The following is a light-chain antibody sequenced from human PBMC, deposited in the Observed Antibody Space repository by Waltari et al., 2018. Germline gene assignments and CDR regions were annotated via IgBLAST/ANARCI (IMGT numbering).Light chain of an antibody. Sequence: QSALTQPASVSGSPGQSITISCTGTSSDIGSYNYVSWYQQHPGKAPKLIIYDVTHRPAGVSNRFPGSNAGNTPSLTISGLQAEDEADYYCSSYMDSTTLELFGGGTSLTVL. CDR1: SSDIGSYNY. J-gene: IGLJ2*01. V-gene: IGLV2-14*03. CDR3: SSYMDSTTLEL. CDR2: DVT.